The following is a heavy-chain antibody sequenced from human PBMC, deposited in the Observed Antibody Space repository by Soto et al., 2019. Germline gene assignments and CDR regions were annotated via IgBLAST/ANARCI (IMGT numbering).Heavy chain of an antibody. Sequence: QITLEESGPALVNPTRPLTLTCTFSGFSLTSSGVGVGWIRQPPGKALEWLALTYWNGNARYSPSLGRRLANKKATSESQVVLTMTNMDPVDTATYYCAHSGGGYDNSWDYFHYWGQGMLVTVSS. J-gene: IGHJ4*02. CDR1: GFSLTSSGVG. D-gene: IGHD5-12*01. CDR3: AHSGGGYDNSWDYFHY. V-gene: IGHV2-5*01. CDR2: TYWNGNA.